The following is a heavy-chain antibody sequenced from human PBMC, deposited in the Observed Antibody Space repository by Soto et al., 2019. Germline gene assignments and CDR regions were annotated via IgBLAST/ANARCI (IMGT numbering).Heavy chain of an antibody. J-gene: IGHJ6*02. CDR2: ISYDGSNK. V-gene: IGHV3-30*18. CDR1: GFTFSNYN. CDR3: AKDVVVGATTGLGDYYYYYGMDV. Sequence: GGSLRLSCAASGFTFSNYNMNWVRQAPGKGLEWVAVISYDGSNKYYADSVKGRFTISRDNSKNTLYLQMKSLRAEDTAVYYCAKDVVVGATTGLGDYYYYYGMDVWGQGTTVPVSS. D-gene: IGHD1-26*01.